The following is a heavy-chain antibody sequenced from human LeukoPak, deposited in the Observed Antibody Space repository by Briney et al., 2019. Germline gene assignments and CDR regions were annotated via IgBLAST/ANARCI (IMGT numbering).Heavy chain of an antibody. CDR1: GYTFTGYY. D-gene: IGHD1-14*01. Sequence: ASVKVSCKGSGYTFTGYYIHWVRQAPGQGLEWMGWINPYSGDTSYARKFQGRVTMTRDTSISTAFMELNSLKSDDMAVYYCARGVAGVYFYYYMDVWGKGTTVTVSS. V-gene: IGHV1-2*02. J-gene: IGHJ6*03. CDR2: INPYSGDT. CDR3: ARGVAGVYFYYYMDV.